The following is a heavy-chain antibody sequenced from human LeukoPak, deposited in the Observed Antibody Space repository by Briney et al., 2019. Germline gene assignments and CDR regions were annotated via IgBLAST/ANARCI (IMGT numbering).Heavy chain of an antibody. V-gene: IGHV1-46*03. CDR1: GYTFTSYY. CDR2: INPSGGST. Sequence: ASVKVSCKASGYTFTSYYMHWVRQAPGQGLEWMGIINPSGGSTSYAQKFQGRVTMTRDTSTSTVYMELSSLRSEDTAVYYCARDKTKTYYYDSSGYGTSFAYWGQGTLVTVSA. J-gene: IGHJ4*02. D-gene: IGHD3-22*01. CDR3: ARDKTKTYYYDSSGYGTSFAY.